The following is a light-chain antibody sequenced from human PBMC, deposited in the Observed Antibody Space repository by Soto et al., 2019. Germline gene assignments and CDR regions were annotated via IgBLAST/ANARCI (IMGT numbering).Light chain of an antibody. CDR1: SSNIGSNT. J-gene: IGLJ2*01. V-gene: IGLV1-44*01. CDR2: SNN. Sequence: QSVLTQPPSASGTPGQRVTISCSGSSSNIGSNTVNWYQQLPGTAPKLLIYSNNQRPSWVPDRFSGSKSGTSASLAISGLQSEDEADYYCAAWDDSLKGMVFGGGTKVTVL. CDR3: AAWDDSLKGMV.